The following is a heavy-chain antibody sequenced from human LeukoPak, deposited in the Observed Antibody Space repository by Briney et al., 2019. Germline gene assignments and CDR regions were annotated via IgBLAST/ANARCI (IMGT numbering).Heavy chain of an antibody. CDR2: INPSGGST. CDR1: GYTFTSYY. V-gene: IGHV1-46*01. J-gene: IGHJ4*02. Sequence: ASAKVSCKASGYTFTSYYMHWVRQAPGQGLEWRGIINPSGGSTSYAQKFQGRVTMTRAISTSTVYMELSSLRSEDTAVYYCAREGYYYDSSGYGSWGQGTLVTVSS. D-gene: IGHD3-22*01. CDR3: AREGYYYDSSGYGS.